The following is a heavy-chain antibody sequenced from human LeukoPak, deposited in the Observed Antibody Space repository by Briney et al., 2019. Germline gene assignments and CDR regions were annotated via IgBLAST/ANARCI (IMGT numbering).Heavy chain of an antibody. Sequence: PGSTLVKPTQTLTLTCTFSGFSLSTSGVGVGWIRQPPGKALEWLALIYWDDDKRYSPSLKSRLTITKDTSKNQVVLTMTNMDPVDTATYYCAHRLAAAGTMDYWGQGTLVTVSS. D-gene: IGHD6-13*01. CDR3: AHRLAAAGTMDY. CDR1: GFSLSTSGVG. CDR2: IYWDDDK. V-gene: IGHV2-5*02. J-gene: IGHJ4*02.